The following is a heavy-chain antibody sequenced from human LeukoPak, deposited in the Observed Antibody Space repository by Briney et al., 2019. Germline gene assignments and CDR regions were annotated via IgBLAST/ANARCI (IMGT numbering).Heavy chain of an antibody. CDR2: FDPEDGET. D-gene: IGHD3-10*01. CDR1: GNTLIALS. J-gene: IGHJ4*02. Sequence: ASVKVSCKVSGNTLIALSMHWVRQAPGKGLEWMGGFDPEDGETIYPQKFQGRVTMTEDTSTDTAYMELSSLRSEETAVYYCTTHIAYGSHFDYWGQGTLVTVSS. CDR3: TTHIAYGSHFDY. V-gene: IGHV1-24*01.